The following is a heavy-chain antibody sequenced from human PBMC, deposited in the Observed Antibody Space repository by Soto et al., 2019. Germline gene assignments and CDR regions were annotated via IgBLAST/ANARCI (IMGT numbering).Heavy chain of an antibody. Sequence: EVQLVESGGGLVQPGGSLRLSCAASGFTFSSYSMNWVRQAPGEGLEWVSYISSSSSTIYYADSVKGRFTISRDNAKNSLYLQMNSRRAEDTAVYYCARGHDDFWSGYCYFDYWGQGTLVTVSS. CDR1: GFTFSSYS. V-gene: IGHV3-48*01. J-gene: IGHJ4*02. D-gene: IGHD3-3*01. CDR2: ISSSSSTI. CDR3: ARGHDDFWSGYCYFDY.